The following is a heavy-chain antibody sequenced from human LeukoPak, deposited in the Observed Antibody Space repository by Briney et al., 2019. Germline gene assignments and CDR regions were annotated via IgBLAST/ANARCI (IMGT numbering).Heavy chain of an antibody. CDR2: INHSGST. D-gene: IGHD6-19*01. CDR1: GGSFSGYY. V-gene: IGHV4-34*01. CDR3: ARGEGSGWYIDY. Sequence: PSETLSLTCAVYGGSFSGYYWSWIRQPPGKGLEWIGEINHSGSTNYNPSLKSRVTISVDTSKNQFSLKLSSVTAADTAVYYCARGEGSGWYIDYWGQGTLVTVSS. J-gene: IGHJ4*02.